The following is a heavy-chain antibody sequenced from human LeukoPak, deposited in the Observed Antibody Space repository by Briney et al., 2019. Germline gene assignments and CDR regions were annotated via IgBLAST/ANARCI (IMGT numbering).Heavy chain of an antibody. J-gene: IGHJ4*02. V-gene: IGHV3-23*01. CDR3: AKETDLMQFLKSLSSPDRGFFDY. Sequence: QAGGSLRLSCAASGFTFSSYAMSWVRQAPGKGLEWVSAISGSGGSTYYADSVKGRFTISRDNSKNTLYLQMNSLRAEDTAVYYCAKETDLMQFLKSLSSPDRGFFDYWGQGTLVTVSS. D-gene: IGHD3-3*01. CDR1: GFTFSSYA. CDR2: ISGSGGST.